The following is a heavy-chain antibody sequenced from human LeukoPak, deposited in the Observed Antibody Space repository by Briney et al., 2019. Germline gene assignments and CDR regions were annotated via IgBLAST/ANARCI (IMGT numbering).Heavy chain of an antibody. D-gene: IGHD6-13*01. V-gene: IGHV3-7*01. Sequence: GGSLRLSCAASGFTFSSYWMSWVRQAPGKGLEWVANIKQDGSEKYYVDSVKGRFTISRDNAKNSLYLQMNSLRAEDTAVYYCARAGYSSSWSGEYFQHWGQGTLVTVSS. CDR2: IKQDGSEK. CDR3: ARAGYSSSWSGEYFQH. CDR1: GFTFSSYW. J-gene: IGHJ1*01.